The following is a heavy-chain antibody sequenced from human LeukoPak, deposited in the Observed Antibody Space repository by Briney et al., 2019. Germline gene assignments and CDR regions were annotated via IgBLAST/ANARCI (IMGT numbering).Heavy chain of an antibody. V-gene: IGHV4-39*01. CDR2: ICYSGST. Sequence: PSETLSLTCTVSGGSISSYCWGWIRQPPGKGLEWIGSICYSGSTFYNPSLKSRVTLSVDTSKNQFSLKLSSVTAADTAVYYCARLVAVAGVFDYWGQGTLVTVSS. D-gene: IGHD6-19*01. J-gene: IGHJ4*02. CDR3: ARLVAVAGVFDY. CDR1: GGSISSYC.